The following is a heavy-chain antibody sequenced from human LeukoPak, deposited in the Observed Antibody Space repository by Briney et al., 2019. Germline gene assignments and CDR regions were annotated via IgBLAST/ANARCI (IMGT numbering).Heavy chain of an antibody. CDR2: ISSSSSTI. CDR3: ASAFWSGYSNWFDP. D-gene: IGHD3-3*01. Sequence: GRSLRLSCAASGFTFSSFWMNWVRQAPGKGLEWVSYISSSSSTIYYADSVKGRFTISRDNAKNSLYLQMNSLRAEDTAVYYCASAFWSGYSNWFDPWGQGTLVTVSS. CDR1: GFTFSSFW. V-gene: IGHV3-48*01. J-gene: IGHJ5*02.